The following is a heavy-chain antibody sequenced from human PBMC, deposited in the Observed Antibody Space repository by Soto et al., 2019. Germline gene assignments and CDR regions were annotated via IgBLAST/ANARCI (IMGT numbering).Heavy chain of an antibody. D-gene: IGHD2-2*01. CDR3: ARDRGSCSRTSFCLDS. CDR2: INQDGSQT. J-gene: IGHJ4*02. Sequence: EVQLVESGGGLVQPGGSLRLSCVGSGFSINGHWMSWVRQAPGKGLEWVAEINQDGSQTYFVDSVKGRFNISSDNAKNYVSLQMNSLRAEDTAVYYCARDRGSCSRTSFCLDSWGQGTPVTVTS. V-gene: IGHV3-7*01. CDR1: GFSINGHW.